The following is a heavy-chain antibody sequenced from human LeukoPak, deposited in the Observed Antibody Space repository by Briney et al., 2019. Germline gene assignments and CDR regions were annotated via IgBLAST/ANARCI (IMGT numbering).Heavy chain of an antibody. CDR1: GGSISDYY. D-gene: IGHD2-15*01. CDR2: IYYSGST. V-gene: IGHV4-59*01. CDR3: ARDGYCSGGSCYYYYGMDV. Sequence: SETLSLTCTVSGGSISDYYWSWIRQPPGKGLEWIGYIYYSGSTNYNPSLKSRVTISVDTSKKQFSLKLSSVTAADTAVYYCARDGYCSGGSCYYYYGMDVWGQGTTVTVSS. J-gene: IGHJ6*02.